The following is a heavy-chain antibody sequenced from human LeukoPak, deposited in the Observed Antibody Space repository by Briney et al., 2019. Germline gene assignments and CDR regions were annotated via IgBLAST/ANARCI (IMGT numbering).Heavy chain of an antibody. CDR2: ISGSGGST. CDR3: ARGSTRYRIVDY. CDR1: GFTFSSYA. V-gene: IGHV3-23*01. D-gene: IGHD2-2*01. Sequence: GGSLRLSCAASGFTFSSYAMSWVRQAPGKGLEWVSAISGSGGSTYYADSVKGRFTISRDNSKNTLYLQMNSLRAEDTAVYYCARGSTRYRIVDYWGQGTLVTVSS. J-gene: IGHJ4*02.